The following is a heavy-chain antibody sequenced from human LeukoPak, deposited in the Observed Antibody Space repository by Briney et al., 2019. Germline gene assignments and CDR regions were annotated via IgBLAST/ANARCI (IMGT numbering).Heavy chain of an antibody. V-gene: IGHV3-53*01. D-gene: IGHD3-22*01. CDR2: IYSGGST. CDR3: AREGPSYYDSSGYYYSSGDAFDI. Sequence: GGSLRLSCAASGFTVSSNYMSWVRQVPGKGLEWVSVIYSGGSTYYADSVKGRFTISRDNSKNTLYPQMNSLRAEDTAVYYCAREGPSYYDSSGYYYSSGDAFDIWGQGTMVTVSS. J-gene: IGHJ3*02. CDR1: GFTVSSNY.